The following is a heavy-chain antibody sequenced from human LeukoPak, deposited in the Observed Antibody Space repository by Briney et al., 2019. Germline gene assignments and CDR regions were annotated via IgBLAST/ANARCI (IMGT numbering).Heavy chain of an antibody. CDR2: IYHGGST. Sequence: SETLSLTCTVSGGSISSSSYYWGWIRQPPGKGLEWIGDIYHGGSTYYNPSLKSRVTISVDTSKNQFSLKLSSVTAADTAVYYCARDTRYDGSGSYSYYYGMDVWGQGTTVTVSS. V-gene: IGHV4-39*07. CDR1: GGSISSSSYY. D-gene: IGHD3-10*01. J-gene: IGHJ6*02. CDR3: ARDTRYDGSGSYSYYYGMDV.